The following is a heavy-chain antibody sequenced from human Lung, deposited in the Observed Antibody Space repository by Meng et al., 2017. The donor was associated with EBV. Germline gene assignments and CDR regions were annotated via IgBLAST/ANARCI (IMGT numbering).Heavy chain of an antibody. CDR1: GGSSSSGGYY. V-gene: IGHV4-31*03. CDR2: IYYSGST. J-gene: IGHJ4*02. Sequence: PLQESRPGLVPPSQTLPTTCTVSGGSSSSGGYYWGWIRQHPGKGLEWIGYIYYSGSTYYNPSLKSRVTISVDTSKNQFSLKLSSVTAADTAVYYCAATVNDGYFDYWGQGTLVTVSS. CDR3: AATVNDGYFDY. D-gene: IGHD4-11*01.